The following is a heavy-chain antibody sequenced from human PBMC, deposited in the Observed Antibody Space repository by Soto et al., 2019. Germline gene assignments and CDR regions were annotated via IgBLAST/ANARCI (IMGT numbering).Heavy chain of an antibody. CDR3: ARVRPVYYGTAV. D-gene: IGHD6-6*01. Sequence: AAADSLRKYPSRGLEWLGRTYYRSKWYNDYAVSVKSRITVNPDTSKNQFSLQLNSVTPEDTAVYYCARVRPVYYGTAVWGKGTTVPVTS. J-gene: IGHJ6*04. CDR2: TYYRSKWYN. V-gene: IGHV6-1*01. CDR1: AA.